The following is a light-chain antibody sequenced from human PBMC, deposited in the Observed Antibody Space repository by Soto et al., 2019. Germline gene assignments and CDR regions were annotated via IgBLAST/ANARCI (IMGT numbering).Light chain of an antibody. J-gene: IGKJ1*01. CDR1: QSIDRY. Sequence: DIQLTQSPSSLSASVGDRLTITCRSSQSIDRYLNWYQQKPGKAPNLLIYGASNLQSGVPSRFTGSGSGTHFTLTISSLQPEDYPTYYCQQSYSTFWTFGQGTKVDIK. CDR2: GAS. CDR3: QQSYSTFWT. V-gene: IGKV1-39*01.